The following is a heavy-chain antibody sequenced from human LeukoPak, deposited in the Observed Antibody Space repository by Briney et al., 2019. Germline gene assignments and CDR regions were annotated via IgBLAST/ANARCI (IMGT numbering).Heavy chain of an antibody. CDR3: ARGRSITMVRGAQSFYYYYMDV. CDR1: GYTFTSYD. Sequence: ASVKVSCKASGYTFTSYDINWVRQATGQGLEWMGWMNPNSGNTGYAQKFQGRVTMTRNTSISTAYMELSSLRSEDTAVYYCARGRSITMVRGAQSFYYYYMDVWGKGTTVTISS. J-gene: IGHJ6*03. V-gene: IGHV1-8*01. D-gene: IGHD3-10*01. CDR2: MNPNSGNT.